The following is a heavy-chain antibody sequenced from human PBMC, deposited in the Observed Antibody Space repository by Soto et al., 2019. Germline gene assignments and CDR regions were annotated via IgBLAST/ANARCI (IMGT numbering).Heavy chain of an antibody. CDR1: GYTFTSYD. V-gene: IGHV1-8*01. CDR2: MNPNSGNT. Sequence: ASVKVSCKASGYTFTSYDINWVRQATGQGLEWMGWMNPNSGNTGYAQKFQGRVTMTRNTSISTAYMELSSLRSEDTAVYYCAIEYCSGGGCFFKLSPNAFDIWGQGTMVTVSS. CDR3: AIEYCSGGGCFFKLSPNAFDI. D-gene: IGHD2-15*01. J-gene: IGHJ3*02.